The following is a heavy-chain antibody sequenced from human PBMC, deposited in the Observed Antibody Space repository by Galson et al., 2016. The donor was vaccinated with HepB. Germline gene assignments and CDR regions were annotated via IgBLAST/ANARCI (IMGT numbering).Heavy chain of an antibody. Sequence: SLRLSCAASGFSFSDYYMNWIRQAPGKGLEWVSYISISCSYTNDADSVQGRFTISRDEAKTSLYLQMNSLGAEDTAVYYCARNYFTGVAGTDYGMDVWGQGTTVTVSS. D-gene: IGHD6-19*01. CDR2: ISISCSYT. CDR1: GFSFSDYY. J-gene: IGHJ6*02. V-gene: IGHV3-11*06. CDR3: ARNYFTGVAGTDYGMDV.